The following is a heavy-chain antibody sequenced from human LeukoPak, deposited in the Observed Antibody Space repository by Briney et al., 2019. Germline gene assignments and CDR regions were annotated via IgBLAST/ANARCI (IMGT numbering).Heavy chain of an antibody. J-gene: IGHJ6*03. CDR3: ASAPDYYYYMDV. V-gene: IGHV1-2*06. Sequence: ASVKVSCKASGYTFTGYYMHWARQAPGQGLEWMGRINPNSGGTNYAQKFQGRVTMTRDTSISTAYMELSRLRSDDTAVYYCASAPDYYYYMDVWGKGTTVTVSS. CDR1: GYTFTGYY. CDR2: INPNSGGT.